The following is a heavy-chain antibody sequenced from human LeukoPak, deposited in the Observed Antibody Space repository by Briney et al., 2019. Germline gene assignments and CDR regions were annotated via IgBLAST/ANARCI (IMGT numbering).Heavy chain of an antibody. CDR1: GYTLTELS. D-gene: IGHD3-22*01. CDR3: ATVYYDSSGQGTYNWFDP. CDR2: FGPEDGET. J-gene: IGHJ5*02. V-gene: IGHV1-24*01. Sequence: ASVKVSCKVSGYTLTELSMHWVRQAPGKGLEWMGGFGPEDGETIYAQKFQGRVTMTEDTSTDTAYMELSSLRSEDTAVYYCATVYYDSSGQGTYNWFDPWGQGTLVTVSS.